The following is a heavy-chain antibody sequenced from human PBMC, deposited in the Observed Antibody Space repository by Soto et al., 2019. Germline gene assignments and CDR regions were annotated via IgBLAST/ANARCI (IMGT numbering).Heavy chain of an antibody. J-gene: IGHJ3*02. CDR3: AGGKAGLGYCSGGSCYPSPPDAFVI. CDR1: GFTFSSYS. V-gene: IGHV3-48*01. Sequence: EVQLVESGGGLVQPGGSLRLSCAASGFTFSSYSMNWVRQAPGKGLEWVSYISSSSSTIYYADSVKGRFTISRDNAKNSLYLQMNSLRAEDTAVYYCAGGKAGLGYCSGGSCYPSPPDAFVIWGQGTMVTVSS. CDR2: ISSSSSTI. D-gene: IGHD2-15*01.